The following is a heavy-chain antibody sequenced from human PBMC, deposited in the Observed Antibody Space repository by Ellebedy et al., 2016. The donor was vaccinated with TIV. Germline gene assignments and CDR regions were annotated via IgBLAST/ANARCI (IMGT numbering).Heavy chain of an antibody. CDR1: GFTFRSYG. Sequence: GESLKISXEASGFTFRSYGMHWVRQTPGKGLAWVALIWYDESKEYYADSVKGRFTVSRDNSKNTLYLQMNSLSAEDTAVYYCARDRYSHYYMDVWGKGTTVTVSS. CDR2: IWYDESKE. D-gene: IGHD1-26*01. V-gene: IGHV3-33*01. CDR3: ARDRYSHYYMDV. J-gene: IGHJ6*03.